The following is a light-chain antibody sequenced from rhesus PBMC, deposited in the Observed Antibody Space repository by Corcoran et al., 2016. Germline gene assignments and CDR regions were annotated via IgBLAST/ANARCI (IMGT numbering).Light chain of an antibody. CDR2: EAS. CDR3: QHYYSTPRT. Sequence: DIQMTQSPSSLSASVGDRVTITCRASQGITNDLAWYQQKPGETSKLLSYEASSLQSGIPSRFSGIVSGTDFTINISSLQSEDFATYYCQHYYSTPRTFGQGTKVEIK. CDR1: QGITND. V-gene: IGKV1-25*01. J-gene: IGKJ1*01.